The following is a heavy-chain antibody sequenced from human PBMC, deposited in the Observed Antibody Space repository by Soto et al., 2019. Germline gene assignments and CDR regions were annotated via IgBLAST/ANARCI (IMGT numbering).Heavy chain of an antibody. CDR1: VGSVNIGTYY. D-gene: IGHD2-21*02. Sequence: PSVPLSLPSTVPVGSVNIGTYYWSWIRQPPGKGLEWIGFIHYSGSTYYNSSLKGRVTISVDTSKNQFSLKLSSVTAADTSVYYCARSWVVVVTAIDYWGQGALVTVAS. CDR3: ARSWVVVVTAIDY. V-gene: IGHV4-31*03. J-gene: IGHJ4*02. CDR2: IHYSGST.